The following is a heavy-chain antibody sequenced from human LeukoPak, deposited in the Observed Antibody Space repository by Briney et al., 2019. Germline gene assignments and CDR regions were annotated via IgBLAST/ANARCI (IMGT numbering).Heavy chain of an antibody. Sequence: VQPGRSLRLSCAASGFTFSSYGMPWVRQAPGKGLEWVAVIWYDGSNKYYADSVKGRFTISRDNSKNTLYLQMNSLRAEDTAVYYCAKDGYCSGGSCYSRVFDPWGQGTLATVSS. CDR1: GFTFSSYG. CDR2: IWYDGSNK. J-gene: IGHJ5*02. V-gene: IGHV3-33*06. CDR3: AKDGYCSGGSCYSRVFDP. D-gene: IGHD2-15*01.